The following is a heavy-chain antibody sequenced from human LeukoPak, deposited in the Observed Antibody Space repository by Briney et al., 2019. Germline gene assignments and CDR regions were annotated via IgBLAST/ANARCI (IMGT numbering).Heavy chain of an antibody. CDR3: ARYIETPRRDLDY. CDR2: IKQDGSEK. Sequence: GGSLRLSCAASGFTLSSYWMSWVRQAPGKGLEWGARIKQDGSEKHYVDSVKGRSTISRDNAKNSVYLQMNTLRAEDTAVYYCARYIETPRRDLDYWGQGTLVTVSS. CDR1: GFTLSSYW. J-gene: IGHJ4*02. D-gene: IGHD4-23*01. V-gene: IGHV3-7*01.